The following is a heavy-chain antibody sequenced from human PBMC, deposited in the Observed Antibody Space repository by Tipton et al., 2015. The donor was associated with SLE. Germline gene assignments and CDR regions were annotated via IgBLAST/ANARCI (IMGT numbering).Heavy chain of an antibody. J-gene: IGHJ1*01. V-gene: IGHV4-38-2*02. D-gene: IGHD3-22*01. CDR1: GFTFSDYY. Sequence: LRLSCAASGFTFSDYYMSWIRQAPGKGLEWIGSIYHSGSTYYNPSLKSRVTISVDTSKNQFSLKLSSVTAADTAVYYCARESFYYDSSGYYYDPAEYYQHWGQGTLVTVSS. CDR2: IYHSGST. CDR3: ARESFYYDSSGYYYDPAEYYQH.